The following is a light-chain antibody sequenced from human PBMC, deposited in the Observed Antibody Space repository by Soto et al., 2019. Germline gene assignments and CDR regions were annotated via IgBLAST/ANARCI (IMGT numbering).Light chain of an antibody. J-gene: IGKJ3*01. CDR2: DAS. V-gene: IGKV3-15*01. Sequence: ETVMTQSPATLSVSPGERPTLSCRASQSVGSNLAWFQQKPGQAPRLLIYDASTRATGIPARFSGSGSGTELTLTISSLQSEDFAVYYCQQYNTWPLTFGPGTKVDIK. CDR3: QQYNTWPLT. CDR1: QSVGSN.